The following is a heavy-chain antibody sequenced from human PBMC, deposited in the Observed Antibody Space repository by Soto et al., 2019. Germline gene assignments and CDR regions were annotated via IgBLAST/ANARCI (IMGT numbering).Heavy chain of an antibody. J-gene: IGHJ6*04. Sequence: EVQLVESGGGLVQPGGSLKLSCAASGFTFSTHSMNWVRQAPGRGLEWVSYIHSSSSWEVYADSVRGRFTVSRDNAKNSLYLQMSSLRAEDTVVYYCVFDFWLVPTVWGKGTTVTVSS. D-gene: IGHD3-3*01. V-gene: IGHV3-48*01. CDR3: VFDFWLVPTV. CDR1: GFTFSTHS. CDR2: IHSSSSWE.